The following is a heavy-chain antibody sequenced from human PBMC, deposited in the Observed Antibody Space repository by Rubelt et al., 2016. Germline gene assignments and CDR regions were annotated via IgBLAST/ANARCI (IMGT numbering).Heavy chain of an antibody. Sequence: GKGLECVSAISGSGGSTYYAYSVKGRFTISRDNSKNTLYRQMSSLRAEDTAVYYCLKRDDSSGYLSEYWGQGTLVTVSS. CDR3: LKRDDSSGYLSEY. J-gene: IGHJ4*02. CDR2: ISGSGGST. D-gene: IGHD3-22*01. V-gene: IGHV3-64D*06.